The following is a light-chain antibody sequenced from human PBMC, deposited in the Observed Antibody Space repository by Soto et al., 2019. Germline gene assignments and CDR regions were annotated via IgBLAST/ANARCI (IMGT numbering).Light chain of an antibody. CDR1: QSITKY. CDR3: QQSYTIPLT. J-gene: IGKJ4*01. V-gene: IGKV1-39*01. Sequence: DIQMTQSPSSLSASVGDRVTITCRASQSITKYLNWYQHKPGKAPKLLIYAASSLQSGVPSRFSGSGSGTDFTLTISSLQPEDFATYYCQQSYTIPLTFGGGTKVEIK. CDR2: AAS.